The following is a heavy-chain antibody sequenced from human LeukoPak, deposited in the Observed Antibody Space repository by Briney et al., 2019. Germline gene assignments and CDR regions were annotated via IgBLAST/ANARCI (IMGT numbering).Heavy chain of an antibody. D-gene: IGHD2-2*01. CDR2: INHSGST. J-gene: IGHJ6*03. CDR1: GGSFTGYY. CDR3: ARVGCSSSSCNVSYYYHYYYMDV. Sequence: PSETLSLTCAVYGGSFTGYYWTWIRQPPGKGLEWIGEINHSGSTHYNPSLKSRVTISVDTSKNQFSLKVSSVTAADTAVYYCARVGCSSSSCNVSYYYHYYYMDVWGKGTTATVSS. V-gene: IGHV4-34*01.